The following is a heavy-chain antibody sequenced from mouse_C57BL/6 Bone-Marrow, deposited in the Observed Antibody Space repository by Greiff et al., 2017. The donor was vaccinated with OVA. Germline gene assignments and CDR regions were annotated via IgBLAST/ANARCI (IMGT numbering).Heavy chain of an antibody. CDR1: GYSFTSYY. V-gene: IGHV1-66*01. CDR3: ARGWFAY. J-gene: IGHJ3*01. CDR2: IYPGSGNT. Sequence: VQLQQSGPELVKPGASVKISGKASGYSFTSYYIHWVKQRPGQGLEWIGWIYPGSGNTKYNEKFKGKATLTADTSSSTAYMQLSSLTSEDSAVYYCARGWFAYWGQGTLVTVSA.